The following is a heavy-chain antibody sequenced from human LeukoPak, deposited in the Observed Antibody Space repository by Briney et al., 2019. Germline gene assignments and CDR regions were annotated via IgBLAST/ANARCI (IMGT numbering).Heavy chain of an antibody. CDR1: GFTFSNAW. V-gene: IGHV3-30*03. Sequence: PGGSLRLSCAASGFTFSNAWMSWVRQAPGKGLEWVAVISYDGSNKYYADSVKGRFTISRDNSKNTLYLQMNSLRAEDTAVYYCARDKQGGNPDNWFDPWGQGTLVTVSS. J-gene: IGHJ5*02. D-gene: IGHD1-26*01. CDR2: ISYDGSNK. CDR3: ARDKQGGNPDNWFDP.